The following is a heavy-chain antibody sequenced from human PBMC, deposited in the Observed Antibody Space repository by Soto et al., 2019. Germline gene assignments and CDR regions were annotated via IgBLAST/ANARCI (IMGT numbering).Heavy chain of an antibody. Sequence: EVQLVESGGGLVQPGRSLRLSCAASGFTFDDYAMHWVRQAPGKGLEWVSGISWNSGSIGYADSVKGRFTISRDNAKNSLYLQMNSLRAEDTALYYCAKDIYDILTGPPDYWGQGTLVTVSS. CDR2: ISWNSGSI. CDR1: GFTFDDYA. CDR3: AKDIYDILTGPPDY. J-gene: IGHJ4*02. D-gene: IGHD3-9*01. V-gene: IGHV3-9*01.